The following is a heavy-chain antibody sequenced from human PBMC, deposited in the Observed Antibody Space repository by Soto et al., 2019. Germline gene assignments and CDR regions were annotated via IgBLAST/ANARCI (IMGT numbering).Heavy chain of an antibody. CDR1: GFAFGDYA. Sequence: GGSLRLSCTTSGFAFGDYAMSWFRQAPGKGPQWVGFIRGKTYGGTAEYAASVRGRFTISTDDSKSIAHLQMNSLKTEDTAVYYCARGSTTYTPFFDYWGHGTLVTVSS. CDR3: ARGSTTYTPFFDY. CDR2: IRGKTYGGTA. D-gene: IGHD2-15*01. J-gene: IGHJ4*01. V-gene: IGHV3-49*03.